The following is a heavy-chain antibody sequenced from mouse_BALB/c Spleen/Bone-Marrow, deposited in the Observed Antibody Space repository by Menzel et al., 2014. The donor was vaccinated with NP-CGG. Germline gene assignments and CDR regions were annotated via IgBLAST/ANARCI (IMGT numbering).Heavy chain of an antibody. CDR1: GFSLTNYG. J-gene: IGHJ3*01. Sequence: QVQLQQSGPGLVAPSQSLSITCTVSGFSLTNYGVHWVRQPPGKGLEWLGIIWAGGSTNYNSALMSRLSISKGNSKSQVFLKMNSLQTDDTAMYYSAREGNLAYWGQGTLVTVSA. V-gene: IGHV2-9*02. D-gene: IGHD2-1*01. CDR3: AREGNLAY. CDR2: IWAGGST.